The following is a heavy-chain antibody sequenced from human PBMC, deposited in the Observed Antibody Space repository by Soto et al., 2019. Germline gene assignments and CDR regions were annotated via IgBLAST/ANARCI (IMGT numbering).Heavy chain of an antibody. D-gene: IGHD3-22*01. Sequence: SGPTLVNPTQTLTLTCTFSGFSLSTSGVTVGWIRQPPGKALEWLALIYWDDDKRYSPSLKSRLTITKDTSKNQVVLTMTNMDPVDTATYYCAHRRDYYDSSDFYYIGPFDYWGQGTRVTVAS. V-gene: IGHV2-5*02. CDR2: IYWDDDK. CDR1: GFSLSTSGVT. CDR3: AHRRDYYDSSDFYYIGPFDY. J-gene: IGHJ4*02.